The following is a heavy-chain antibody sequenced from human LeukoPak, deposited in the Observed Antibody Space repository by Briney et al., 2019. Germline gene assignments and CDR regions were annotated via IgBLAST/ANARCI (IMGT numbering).Heavy chain of an antibody. Sequence: SETLSLTCTVSGNSISSGDNYWSWIRQPAGKGLEWIGRIYTSGSTNYNPSLKSRVTISGDTSKNQFSLKLTSVTAADTAVYYCARRWWLRGPDVLIPFDYWGQGTLVSVSS. CDR3: ARRWWLRGPDVLIPFDY. D-gene: IGHD5-12*01. J-gene: IGHJ4*02. CDR1: GNSISSGDNY. V-gene: IGHV4-61*02. CDR2: IYTSGST.